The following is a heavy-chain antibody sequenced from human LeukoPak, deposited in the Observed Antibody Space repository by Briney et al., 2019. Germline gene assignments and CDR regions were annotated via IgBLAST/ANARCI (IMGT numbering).Heavy chain of an antibody. V-gene: IGHV3-7*01. J-gene: IGHJ4*02. CDR3: ARGPTRANSSDY. CDR2: IKQDGSEK. CDR1: GFTFSSYW. Sequence: GGSLRLSCAASGFTFSSYWMSWVRQPLGKGLEWVAKIKQDGSEKYYVDSVKGRFTISRDNAKNSLYLQMNSLRAEDTAVYYCARGPTRANSSDYWGQGARLTVSS. D-gene: IGHD2/OR15-2a*01.